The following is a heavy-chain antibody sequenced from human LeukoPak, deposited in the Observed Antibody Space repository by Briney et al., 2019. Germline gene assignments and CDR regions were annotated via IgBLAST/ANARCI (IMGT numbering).Heavy chain of an antibody. Sequence: PGGSLRLSCEASGFTFSDYYMSWIRQAPGKGLEWVAFIRYDGSNKYYADSVKGRFTISRDNSKNTLYLQMNSLRAEDTAVYYCAKDSPRGPPYYDFWSGPPGDDYWGQGTLVTVSS. V-gene: IGHV3-30*02. D-gene: IGHD3-3*01. CDR1: GFTFSDYY. J-gene: IGHJ4*02. CDR3: AKDSPRGPPYYDFWSGPPGDDY. CDR2: IRYDGSNK.